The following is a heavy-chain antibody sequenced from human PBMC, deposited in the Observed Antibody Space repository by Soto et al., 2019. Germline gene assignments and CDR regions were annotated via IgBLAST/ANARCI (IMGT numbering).Heavy chain of an antibody. D-gene: IGHD5-12*01. J-gene: IGHJ6*02. V-gene: IGHV3-30*18. CDR2: ISYDGSNK. CDR3: AKATILHYYYGMDV. Sequence: LRLSCAASGFTFSSYGMHWVRQAPGKGLEWVAVISYDGSNKYYADSVKGRFTISRDNSKNTLYLQMNSLRAEDTAVYYCAKATILHYYYGMDVWGQGTTVTVSS. CDR1: GFTFSSYG.